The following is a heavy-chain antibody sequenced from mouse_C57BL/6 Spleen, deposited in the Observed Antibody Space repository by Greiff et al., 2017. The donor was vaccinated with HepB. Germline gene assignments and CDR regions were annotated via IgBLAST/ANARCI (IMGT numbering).Heavy chain of an antibody. V-gene: IGHV1-64*01. Sequence: VQLQQPGAELVKPGASVKLSCKASGYTFTSYWMHWVKQRPGQGLEWIGMIHPNSGSTNYNEKFKSKATLTVDKSSSTAYMQLSSLTSEDSAVYYCARDYSNPWFAYWGQGTLVTVSA. D-gene: IGHD2-5*01. J-gene: IGHJ3*01. CDR1: GYTFTSYW. CDR3: ARDYSNPWFAY. CDR2: IHPNSGST.